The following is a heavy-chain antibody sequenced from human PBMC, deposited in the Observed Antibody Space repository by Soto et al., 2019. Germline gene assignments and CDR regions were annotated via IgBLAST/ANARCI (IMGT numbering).Heavy chain of an antibody. D-gene: IGHD6-13*01. Sequence: PGGSLRLSCAASGFTFSSYAMSWVRQAPGKGLEWVSAISGSGGSTYYADSVKGRFTISRDNSKNTLYLQMNSLRAEDTAVYYCAKDRGLGWSSWYFDYRGQGTLVTVSS. V-gene: IGHV3-23*01. CDR3: AKDRGLGWSSWYFDY. CDR1: GFTFSSYA. CDR2: ISGSGGST. J-gene: IGHJ4*02.